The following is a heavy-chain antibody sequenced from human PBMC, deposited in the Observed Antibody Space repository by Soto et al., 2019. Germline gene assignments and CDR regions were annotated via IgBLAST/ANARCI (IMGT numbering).Heavy chain of an antibody. CDR2: INGDGNGK. Sequence: EVQLVESGGNLVQPGGSLTLACAASGFTFNVRWMHWVRQAPGKGLEWVSHINGDGNGKTYADSVKGRFTISRDNAENTLYLQMNSLRAEDSVVDYCAGVDSYAMDGWGQGTMVTVSS. D-gene: IGHD3-10*01. V-gene: IGHV3-74*01. CDR1: GFTFNVRW. CDR3: AGVDSYAMDG. J-gene: IGHJ6*01.